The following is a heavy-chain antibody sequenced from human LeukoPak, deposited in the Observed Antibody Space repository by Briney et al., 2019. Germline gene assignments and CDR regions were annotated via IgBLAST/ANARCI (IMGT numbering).Heavy chain of an antibody. J-gene: IGHJ2*01. CDR1: GGSISSSSYY. CDR2: IYYSGRT. V-gene: IGHV4-39*07. Sequence: SETLSLTCTVSGGSISSSSYYWGWIRQPPGKGLEWIGSIYYSGRTYYNPSLKSRVTISVDTSKNQFSLKLRSVTAADTAVYYCAREGLRGRPQNWYFDLWGRGTLVTVSS. CDR3: AREGLRGRPQNWYFDL. D-gene: IGHD3-16*01.